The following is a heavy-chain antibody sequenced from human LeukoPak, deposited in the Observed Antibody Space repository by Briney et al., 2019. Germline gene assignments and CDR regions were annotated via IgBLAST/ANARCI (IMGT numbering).Heavy chain of an antibody. CDR1: GYSFSSYW. Sequence: GESLKISCKGSGYSFSSYWIGWVRQMPGKGLEWMGIIYPGDSDTRYSPAFQGQVTISADKYISTAYLQWSSLKASDTAMYYCAIKWDLYWFDPWGQGTLVTVSS. CDR2: IYPGDSDT. J-gene: IGHJ5*02. CDR3: AIKWDLYWFDP. V-gene: IGHV5-51*01. D-gene: IGHD1-26*01.